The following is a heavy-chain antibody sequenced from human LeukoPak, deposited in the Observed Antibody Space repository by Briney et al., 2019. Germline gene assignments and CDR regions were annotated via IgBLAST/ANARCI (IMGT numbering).Heavy chain of an antibody. D-gene: IGHD3-22*01. J-gene: IGHJ4*02. CDR2: ISGSGGST. Sequence: GGSLRLSCAASGLTFSSYAMSWVRQAPGKGLERVSAISGSGGSTYYADSVKGRFTISRDNSKNTLYLQMNSLRAEDTAVYYCAKGSGLLPTDSDYWGQGTLVTVSS. CDR3: AKGSGLLPTDSDY. CDR1: GLTFSSYA. V-gene: IGHV3-23*01.